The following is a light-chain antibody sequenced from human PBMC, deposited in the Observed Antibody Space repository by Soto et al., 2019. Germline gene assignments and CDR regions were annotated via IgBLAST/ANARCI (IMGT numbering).Light chain of an antibody. J-gene: IGKJ1*01. V-gene: IGKV3-15*01. CDR3: QQYNNWPQKT. CDR1: QSVSSN. CDR2: GAS. Sequence: EIGMTQSPATLAVSPGERATLSCRASQSVSSNLAWYQQKPGQAPRLLIYGASTRATGIPARFSGSGSGTEFTLTISSLQSEDFAVYYCQQYNNWPQKTFGQGTKV.